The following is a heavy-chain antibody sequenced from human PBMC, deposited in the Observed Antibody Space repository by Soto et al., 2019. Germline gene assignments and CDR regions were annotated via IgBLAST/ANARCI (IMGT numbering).Heavy chain of an antibody. V-gene: IGHV3-30*18. CDR3: AKGGRAYCCGDCRYYFDY. J-gene: IGHJ4*02. CDR2: ISYDGSNK. Sequence: QVQLVESGGGVVQPGRSLRLSCAASRFTFSGYGMHWVRQAPGKGLEWVAVISYDGSNKFYAHSVKGRFTLSRDNSTNTLYLQMNSLRAGDTAVYYCAKGGRAYCCGDCRYYFDYWGQGTLVTVSP. CDR1: RFTFSGYG. D-gene: IGHD2-21*02.